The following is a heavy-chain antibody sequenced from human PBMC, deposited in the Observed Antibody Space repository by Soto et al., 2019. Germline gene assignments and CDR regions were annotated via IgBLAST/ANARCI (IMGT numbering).Heavy chain of an antibody. CDR3: ARRRNYYDSSGYLALDY. CDR2: IYYSGST. CDR1: GGSISSSSYY. J-gene: IGHJ4*02. D-gene: IGHD3-22*01. Sequence: PSETLSLTCTVSGGSISSSSYYWGWIRQPPGKGLEWIGSIYYSGSTYYNPSLKSRVTISVDTSKNQFSLKLSSVTAADTAVYYCARRRNYYDSSGYLALDYWGQGTLVTVSS. V-gene: IGHV4-39*01.